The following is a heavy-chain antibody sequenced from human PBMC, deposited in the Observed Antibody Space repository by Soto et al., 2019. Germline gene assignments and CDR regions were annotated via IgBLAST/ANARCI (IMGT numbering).Heavy chain of an antibody. J-gene: IGHJ5*02. Sequence: GYIYYSAGTYYNPSLKSRVTISVDTSKNQFSLELSSVTAADTAVYYCASIYDSSGYYYGNNWFDPWGQGTLVTVSS. CDR2: IYYSAGT. CDR3: ASIYDSSGYYYGNNWFDP. V-gene: IGHV4-31*02. D-gene: IGHD3-22*01.